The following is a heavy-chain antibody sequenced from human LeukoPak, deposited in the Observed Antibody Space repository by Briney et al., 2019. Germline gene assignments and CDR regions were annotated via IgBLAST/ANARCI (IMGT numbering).Heavy chain of an antibody. CDR1: GGSISNYY. Sequence: KPSETLSLTCTVSGGSISNYYWSWIRQPAGKGLEWIGRIYTSGSTNYNPSLKSRVTMSVDTSKNQFSLKLTSVTAADTAVYYCARDRGTVEVPDAKQYKWFDLWGQGTLVTVSS. CDR3: ARDRGTVEVPDAKQYKWFDL. V-gene: IGHV4-4*07. J-gene: IGHJ5*02. CDR2: IYTSGST. D-gene: IGHD2-2*01.